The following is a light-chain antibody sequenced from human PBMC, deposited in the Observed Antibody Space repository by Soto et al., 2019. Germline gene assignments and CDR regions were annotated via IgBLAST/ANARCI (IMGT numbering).Light chain of an antibody. Sequence: EILLTQSPGTLSLSPGGRSTLSCRARQSVRRSYLAWDQQKPGQAPRLLIYGASSRATGIPDRFSGSGSGTDFTLTISRLEPEDFAVYYCQQYGSSWTFGQGTKVDIK. J-gene: IGKJ1*01. V-gene: IGKV3-20*01. CDR1: QSVRRSY. CDR2: GAS. CDR3: QQYGSSWT.